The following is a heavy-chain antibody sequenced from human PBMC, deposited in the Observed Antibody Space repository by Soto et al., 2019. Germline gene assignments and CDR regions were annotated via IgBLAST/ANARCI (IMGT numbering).Heavy chain of an antibody. J-gene: IGHJ4*02. Sequence: PGGSLRLSCAASGFTFSSYGMHWVRQAPGKGLEWVAVISYDGSNKYYADSVKGRFTISRDNSKNTLYLQMNSLRAEDTAVYYCAKDRHIVVVVAASELDYWGQRSLVTVSA. CDR2: ISYDGSNK. CDR1: GFTFSSYG. CDR3: AKDRHIVVVVAASELDY. D-gene: IGHD2-15*01. V-gene: IGHV3-30*18.